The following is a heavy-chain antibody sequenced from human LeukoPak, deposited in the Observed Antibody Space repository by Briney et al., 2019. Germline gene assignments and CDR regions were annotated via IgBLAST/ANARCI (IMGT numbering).Heavy chain of an antibody. CDR1: AFTVRKYG. Sequence: SPRVSCAASAFTVRKYGMHWVRQAPGKGLEWVAVIWYDGSNKYYAASVKGRFTISRDNSKNTLYLQMDSLRAEDTAVYYCARGSGSQSYYFDYWGQGNLGSVSS. CDR3: ARGSGSQSYYFDY. J-gene: IGHJ4*02. CDR2: IWYDGSNK. V-gene: IGHV3-33*01.